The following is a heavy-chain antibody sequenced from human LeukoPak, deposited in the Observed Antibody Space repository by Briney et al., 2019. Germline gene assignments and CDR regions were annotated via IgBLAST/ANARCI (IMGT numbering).Heavy chain of an antibody. J-gene: IGHJ4*02. CDR1: GGTFSSYA. V-gene: IGHV1-69*05. Sequence: SVKVSCKASGGTFSSYAISWVRQAPGQGLEWMGRIIPIFGTANYAQKFQGRVTITTDESTRTAYMELSSLRSEDTAGYYCASDPRYSSGWYGEFDYWGQGTLVTVSS. CDR3: ASDPRYSSGWYGEFDY. D-gene: IGHD6-19*01. CDR2: IIPIFGTA.